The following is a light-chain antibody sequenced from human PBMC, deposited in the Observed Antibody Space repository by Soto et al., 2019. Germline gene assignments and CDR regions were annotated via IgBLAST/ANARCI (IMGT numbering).Light chain of an antibody. Sequence: EIVMTQSPGTLSLSPGERATLSCRASQSVRSKLAWYQQKPGQAPRLLIYGASTGATGIPARFSGSGSGTEFTLTISSLQSEDFAVYYCQQYNNWPSITFGQGTRLEIK. CDR1: QSVRSK. CDR3: QQYNNWPSIT. J-gene: IGKJ5*01. V-gene: IGKV3-15*01. CDR2: GAS.